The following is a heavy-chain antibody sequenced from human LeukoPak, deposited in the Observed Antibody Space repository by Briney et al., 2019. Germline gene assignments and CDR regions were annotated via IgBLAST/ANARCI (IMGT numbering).Heavy chain of an antibody. D-gene: IGHD6-19*01. CDR2: IKQDGSEK. V-gene: IGHV3-7*01. CDR1: GFTFSSYW. J-gene: IGHJ5*02. Sequence: GGSLRLSCAASGFTFSSYWMHWVRQAPGKGLEWVANIKQDGSEKYYVDSVKGRFTISRDNAKNSLYLQMSSLRAEDTAMYYCASHSSGWFAWGQGTLVTVSS. CDR3: ASHSSGWFA.